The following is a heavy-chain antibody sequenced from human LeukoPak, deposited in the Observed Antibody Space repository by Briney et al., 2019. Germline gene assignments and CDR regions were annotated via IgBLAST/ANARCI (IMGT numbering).Heavy chain of an antibody. CDR2: INHSGST. V-gene: IGHV4-34*01. CDR3: ARAYYYDSSAGY. CDR1: GGSFSGYY. J-gene: IGHJ4*02. D-gene: IGHD3-22*01. Sequence: PSETLSLTCAVYGGSFSGYYWSWIRQPPGKGLEWIGEINHSGSTNYNPSLKSRVTISVDTSKNQFSLKLSSVTAADTAVYYCARAYYYDSSAGYWGQGTLVTVSS.